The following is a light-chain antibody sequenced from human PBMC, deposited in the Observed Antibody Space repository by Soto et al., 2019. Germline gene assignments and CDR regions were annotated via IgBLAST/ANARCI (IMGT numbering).Light chain of an antibody. Sequence: QSVLTQPASVSGAPGQRVTISCTGSSSNIGAGYDVHWYQQLPGTAPKLLMYGNSNRPSGVPDRFSGSKSGTSASLAITGLQAEDEADYYCQSYDNSLSGSWVFGGGTKLTVL. V-gene: IGLV1-40*01. CDR1: SSNIGAGYD. CDR2: GNS. J-gene: IGLJ3*02. CDR3: QSYDNSLSGSWV.